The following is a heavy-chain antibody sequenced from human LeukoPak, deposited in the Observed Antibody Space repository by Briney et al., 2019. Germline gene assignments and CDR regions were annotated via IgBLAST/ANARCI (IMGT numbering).Heavy chain of an antibody. V-gene: IGHV3-9*01. CDR2: ITWNSDNI. CDR1: GFTFDDYA. D-gene: IGHD6-19*01. CDR3: ARDRTDTLQRVAGMVSYFYYYMDV. Sequence: PGGSLRLSCAASGFTFDDYAMHWVRQAPGKGLEWVSGITWNSDNIEYADSVKGRFTISRDNAKNSLYLQMNSLRAEDTALYYCARDRTDTLQRVAGMVSYFYYYMDVWGKGTTVTVSS. J-gene: IGHJ6*03.